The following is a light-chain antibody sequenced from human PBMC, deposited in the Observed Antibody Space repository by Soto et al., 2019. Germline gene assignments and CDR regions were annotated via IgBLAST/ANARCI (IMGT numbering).Light chain of an antibody. CDR2: LGS. V-gene: IGKV2-28*01. J-gene: IGKJ1*01. CDR3: MQALQTPWT. CDR1: QSLLHSNGYTY. Sequence: DIVMTQSPLSPPVTPGEPASISCRSSQSLLHSNGYTYLDWYLQKPGQSPQLLIYLGSNRASGVPDRFSGSGSGTDFTLKISGVEAEDVGVYYCMQALQTPWTFGQGTKVDIK.